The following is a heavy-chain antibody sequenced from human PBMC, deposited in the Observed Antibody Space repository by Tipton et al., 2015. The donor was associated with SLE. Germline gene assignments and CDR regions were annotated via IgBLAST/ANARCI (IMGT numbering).Heavy chain of an antibody. CDR1: GITFSTYA. CDR3: AKSKYYSDSSGSYVKYFDY. V-gene: IGHV3-23*01. Sequence: GSLRLSCAASGITFSTYAMTWVRQAPGKGLEWVSVISRSGRRTYYADSVKGRFTISRDNSKNTLFLQMNSLRAEDTAVYYCAKSKYYSDSSGSYVKYFDYWGQGTLVTVSS. D-gene: IGHD3-22*01. CDR2: ISRSGRRT. J-gene: IGHJ4*02.